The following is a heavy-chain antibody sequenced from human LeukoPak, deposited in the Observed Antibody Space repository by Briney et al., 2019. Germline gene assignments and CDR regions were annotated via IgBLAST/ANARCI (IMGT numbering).Heavy chain of an antibody. CDR2: ISYDGRNI. J-gene: IGHJ4*02. V-gene: IGHV3-30*18. CDR1: GFTFSSYG. D-gene: IGHD2-2*01. Sequence: GGSLRLSCVVSGFTFSSYGMHWVRQAPGKGLEWVAVISYDGRNIHYPDSMKGRFTISRDISTDTLWLQMDSLRTEDTAVCYCAKGPLRGTAAAIDYWGQGTLVTVSS. CDR3: AKGPLRGTAAAIDY.